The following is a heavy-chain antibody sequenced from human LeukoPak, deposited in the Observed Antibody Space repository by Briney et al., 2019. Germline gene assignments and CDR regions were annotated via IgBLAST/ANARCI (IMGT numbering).Heavy chain of an antibody. V-gene: IGHV4-59*01. J-gene: IGHJ5*02. CDR3: ARRRVGAISSYNWFDP. D-gene: IGHD1-26*01. CDR1: GGSISSYY. Sequence: SEILSLTCTVSGGSISSYYWSWIRQPPGKGLEWIGYIYYSGSTNYNPSLKSRVTISVDTSKNQFSLKLSSVTAADTAVYYCARRRVGAISSYNWFDPWGQGTLVTVSS. CDR2: IYYSGST.